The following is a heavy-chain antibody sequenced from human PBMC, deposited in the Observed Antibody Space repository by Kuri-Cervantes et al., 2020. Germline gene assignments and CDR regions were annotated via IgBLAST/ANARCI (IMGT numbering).Heavy chain of an antibody. D-gene: IGHD3-22*01. J-gene: IGHJ4*02. V-gene: IGHV4-38-2*01. CDR1: GYSISSGYY. CDR2: IYHSGST. Sequence: SETLSLTCAVSGYSISSGYYWGWIRQPPGKGLEWIGSIYHSGSTYYNPSLKSRVTISVDTSKNQFSLKLSFVTAADTAVYYCAMHRYYSDSSGYYNFDYWGQGTLVTVSS. CDR3: AMHRYYSDSSGYYNFDY.